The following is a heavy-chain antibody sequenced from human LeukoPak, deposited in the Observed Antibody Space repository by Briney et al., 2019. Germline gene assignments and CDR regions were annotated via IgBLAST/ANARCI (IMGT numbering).Heavy chain of an antibody. D-gene: IGHD3-3*01. J-gene: IGHJ6*03. CDR1: GYSISSGYY. Sequence: SETLSLTCDVSGYSISSGYYWGWIRQPPGKGLEGIGSVFHSGTPYSNPSLKSRVTISVDTSKNQLSLKLSSVTAADTAVYYCARLRGSTIFGVVILDYYMDVWGKGTTVTVSS. CDR3: ARLRGSTIFGVVILDYYMDV. V-gene: IGHV4-38-2*01. CDR2: VFHSGTP.